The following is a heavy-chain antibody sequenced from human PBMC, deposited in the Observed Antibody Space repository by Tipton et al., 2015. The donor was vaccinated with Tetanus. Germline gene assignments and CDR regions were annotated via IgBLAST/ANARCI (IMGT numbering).Heavy chain of an antibody. CDR1: GGSFSGYY. J-gene: IGHJ6*02. CDR3: ASPDDLPSGSFRDGDYGMDV. Sequence: TLSLTCAVYGGSFSGYYWSWIRQPPGKGLEWIGEINHSGSTNYNPSLKSRVTISVDTSKNQFSLKLSSVTAADTAVYYCASPDDLPSGSFRDGDYGMDVWDQGTTVTVSS. V-gene: IGHV4-34*01. CDR2: INHSGST. D-gene: IGHD1-26*01.